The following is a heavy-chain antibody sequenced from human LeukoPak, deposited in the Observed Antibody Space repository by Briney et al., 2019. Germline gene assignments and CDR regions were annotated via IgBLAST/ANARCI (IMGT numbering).Heavy chain of an antibody. Sequence: GGSLRLSCVASGFTFSNYWMGWVRQAPGKGLEWVANIKGDGSEKNYVDSVKGRFTISRDNAKKSLYLQMNSLRAEDTAVYYCANVPGDYWGQGTLVTVSS. CDR2: IKGDGSEK. J-gene: IGHJ4*02. V-gene: IGHV3-7*02. CDR1: GFTFSNYW. CDR3: ANVPGDY. D-gene: IGHD6-6*01.